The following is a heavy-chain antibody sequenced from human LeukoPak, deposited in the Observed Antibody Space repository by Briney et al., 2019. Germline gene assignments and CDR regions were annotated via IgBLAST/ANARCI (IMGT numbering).Heavy chain of an antibody. CDR2: ISGSGGST. CDR1: GFTFSSYA. D-gene: IGHD6-6*01. V-gene: IGHV3-23*01. CDR3: ASFYLIAARRDRFDY. Sequence: QAGGSLRLSCAASGFTFSSYAMSWVRQAPGKGLEWVSAISGSGGSTYYADSVKGRFTISRDNAKNSLYLQMNSLRAEDTAVYYCASFYLIAARRDRFDYWGQGTLVTVSS. J-gene: IGHJ4*02.